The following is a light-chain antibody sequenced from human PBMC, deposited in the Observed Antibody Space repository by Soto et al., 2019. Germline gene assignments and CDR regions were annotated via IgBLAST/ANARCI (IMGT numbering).Light chain of an antibody. Sequence: QSVLTQPPSASGTPGQTVTISCSGSSSNIGGNSVSWCQQLPGTAPKLLIHTNNQRPSGVPDRFSGSKSGTSASLAITGLQPEDEADYYCATWDASLSGRVFGGGTKLTVL. CDR3: ATWDASLSGRV. CDR1: SSNIGGNS. V-gene: IGLV1-44*01. J-gene: IGLJ3*02. CDR2: TNN.